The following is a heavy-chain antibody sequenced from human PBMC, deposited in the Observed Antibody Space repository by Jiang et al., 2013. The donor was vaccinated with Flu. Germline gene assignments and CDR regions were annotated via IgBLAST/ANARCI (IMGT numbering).Heavy chain of an antibody. CDR2: ISGSGATT. V-gene: IGHV3-23*01. J-gene: IGHJ4*02. D-gene: IGHD1-26*01. CDR3: AKGSGRYWFDY. CDR1: GFTFSDYA. Sequence: RLSCAASGFTFSDYAMRWVRQAPGQGLECVSGISGSGATTYYVDSVKGRFTISRDNSKNTVYLQMNSLRAEDTALYYCAKGSGRYWFDYWGQGALVAVSS.